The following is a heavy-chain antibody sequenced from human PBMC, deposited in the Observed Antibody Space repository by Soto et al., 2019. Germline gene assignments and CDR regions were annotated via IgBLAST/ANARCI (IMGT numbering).Heavy chain of an antibody. CDR2: VYSGGGT. CDR3: ARGQRFSDWFDP. V-gene: IGHV4-4*07. D-gene: IGHD3-3*01. CDR1: GGSMTSHY. J-gene: IGHJ5*02. Sequence: SETLSLTCTVSGGSMTSHYWTWIRQPAGKGLEWIGRVYSGGGTHYNPSLKSRVTISLDTSKNQFSLRLLSVTDADTAVYFCARGQRFSDWFDPWGQGTLVTVSS.